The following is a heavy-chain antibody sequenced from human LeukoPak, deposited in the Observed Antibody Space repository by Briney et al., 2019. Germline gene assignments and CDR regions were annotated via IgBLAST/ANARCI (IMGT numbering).Heavy chain of an antibody. Sequence: GGSLRLSCAASGFTFSSYSMNWVRQAPGKGLEWVSSISSSSSYIYYADSVKGRFTISRDNAKNSLYLQMTSLRAEDTAIHYCAKVPYSDYGSGRPPLDVWGQGTAVVVSS. CDR1: GFTFSSYS. CDR3: AKVPYSDYGSGRPPLDV. CDR2: ISSSSSYI. V-gene: IGHV3-21*04. J-gene: IGHJ6*02. D-gene: IGHD3-10*01.